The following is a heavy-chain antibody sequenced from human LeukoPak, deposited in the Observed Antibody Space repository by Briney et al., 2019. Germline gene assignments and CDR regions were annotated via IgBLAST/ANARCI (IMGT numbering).Heavy chain of an antibody. D-gene: IGHD3-9*01. CDR2: ISAYNGNT. CDR3: ASSAGYDILTAYLLDH. J-gene: IGHJ4*02. CDR1: GYTYTSYG. V-gene: IGHV1-18*01. Sequence: ASVKVSCKASGYTYTSYGISWVRQAPGQGLEWMGWISAYNGNTNYAQKLQGRVTMTTDTSTSTAYMELRSLRSDDTAVYYCASSAGYDILTAYLLDHWGQGTLVTVSS.